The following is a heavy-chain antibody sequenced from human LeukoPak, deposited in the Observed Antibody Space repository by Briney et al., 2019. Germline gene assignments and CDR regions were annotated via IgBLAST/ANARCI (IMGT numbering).Heavy chain of an antibody. D-gene: IGHD6-19*01. V-gene: IGHV1-18*01. CDR1: GYTFTSYG. J-gene: IGHJ6*03. CDR2: ISAYNGNT. Sequence: ASVKVSCKASGYTFTSYGISWVRQAPGQGLEWMGWISAYNGNTNYAQKLQGRVTMTTDTSTSTAYMELRSLRSDDTAVYYCARDRRPTITVAGISYSYYYMDVWGKGTTVTISS. CDR3: ARDRRPTITVAGISYSYYYMDV.